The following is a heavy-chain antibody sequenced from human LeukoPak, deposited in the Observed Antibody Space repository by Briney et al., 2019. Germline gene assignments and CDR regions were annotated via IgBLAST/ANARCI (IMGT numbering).Heavy chain of an antibody. CDR1: GFTFSSYA. CDR2: ISGSGGST. Sequence: GGSLRPSCAASGFTFSSYAMSWVRQAPGKGLEWVSAISGSGGSTYYADSVKGRFTISRDNSKNTLYLQMNSLRAEDTAVYYCAKSPGNYEWGEFDYWGQGTLVTASS. CDR3: AKSPGNYEWGEFDY. D-gene: IGHD4-11*01. V-gene: IGHV3-23*01. J-gene: IGHJ4*02.